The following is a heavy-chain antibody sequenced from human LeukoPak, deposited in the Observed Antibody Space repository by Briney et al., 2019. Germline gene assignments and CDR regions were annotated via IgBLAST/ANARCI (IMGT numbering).Heavy chain of an antibody. CDR3: ARGDCGIDCPKYNWFYP. V-gene: IGHV1-46*01. J-gene: IGHJ5*02. Sequence: ASVKVSCKASGYTFTSYYMHWVRQAPGQGLEWMGIINPSGGSTSYAQKFQGRVTMTRDMSTSTVYMELSSLRSEDTAVYYCARGDCGIDCPKYNWFYPWGQGTLVTVSS. D-gene: IGHD2-21*02. CDR1: GYTFTSYY. CDR2: INPSGGST.